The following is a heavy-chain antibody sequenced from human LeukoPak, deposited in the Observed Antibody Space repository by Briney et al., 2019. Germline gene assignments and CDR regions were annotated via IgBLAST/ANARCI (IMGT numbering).Heavy chain of an antibody. D-gene: IGHD4-11*01. CDR1: GFTFSSYA. J-gene: IGHJ4*02. Sequence: PGGSLRLSCAASGFTFSSYAMSWARQPPGKGLEWLSAISGRGGSTYYADSVKGRFTISRDNSKNTLYLQMNSLRAEDTAVYYCAKNFYSNSPFDYWGQGTLVTVSS. CDR2: ISGRGGST. V-gene: IGHV3-23*01. CDR3: AKNFYSNSPFDY.